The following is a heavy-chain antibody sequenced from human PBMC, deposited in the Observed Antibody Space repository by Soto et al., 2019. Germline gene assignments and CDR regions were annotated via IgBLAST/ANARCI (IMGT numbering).Heavy chain of an antibody. Sequence: QVQLQQWGAGLLKPSETLSLTCAVYGGSFSGYYWSWIRQPPGKGLEWIGEINHSGSTNYNPSLKSRVTISVDTPKNQFSLKLSSVTAADTAVYYCARVRSSGWPIDYWGQGTLVTVSS. J-gene: IGHJ4*02. CDR3: ARVRSSGWPIDY. V-gene: IGHV4-34*01. CDR1: GGSFSGYY. CDR2: INHSGST. D-gene: IGHD6-19*01.